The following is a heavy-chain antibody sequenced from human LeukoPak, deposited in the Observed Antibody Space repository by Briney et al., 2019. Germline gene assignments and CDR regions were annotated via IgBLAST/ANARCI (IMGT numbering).Heavy chain of an antibody. Sequence: GGSLRLSCAASGFTFSSYSMNWVRQAPGKGLECVSSITSSGRYIYYADSVKGRFTISRDNSENSLYLQMDSLTAEDTAVYYCTRDSGRFRLDYWGQGVLVTVSS. D-gene: IGHD6-19*01. V-gene: IGHV3-21*01. CDR1: GFTFSSYS. CDR3: TRDSGRFRLDY. J-gene: IGHJ4*02. CDR2: ITSSGRYI.